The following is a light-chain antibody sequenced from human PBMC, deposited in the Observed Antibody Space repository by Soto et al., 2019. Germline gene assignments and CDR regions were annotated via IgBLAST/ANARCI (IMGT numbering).Light chain of an antibody. CDR3: QQFGSSPGFT. J-gene: IGKJ3*01. CDR1: QSINSRY. V-gene: IGKV3-20*01. Sequence: EIVLTQSPGTLSLSPGERATLSCRASQSINSRYLAWYQQKPGQAPRLLIYGASSRATGIPDRFSGSGSGTYFTLTISRLEPEYFAVYYCQQFGSSPGFTFGPGTKVDIK. CDR2: GAS.